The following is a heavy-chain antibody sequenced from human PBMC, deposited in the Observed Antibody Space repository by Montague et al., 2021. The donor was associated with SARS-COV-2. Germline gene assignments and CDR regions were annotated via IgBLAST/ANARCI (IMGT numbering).Heavy chain of an antibody. J-gene: IGHJ5*02. V-gene: IGHV4-34*10. CDR2: INQAGRT. Sequence: SETLSLTCALNGGSFSFYYWTWIRQSPGKGLEWIGGINQAGRTTYNPSLSSRLTMSIDTSRKQYFLNLRSVTAADTAVYYRAMGFHCNGVNCHDGVLGSWGQGTLVTVSS. CDR3: AMGFHCNGVNCHDGVLGS. CDR1: GGSFSFYY. D-gene: IGHD2-15*01.